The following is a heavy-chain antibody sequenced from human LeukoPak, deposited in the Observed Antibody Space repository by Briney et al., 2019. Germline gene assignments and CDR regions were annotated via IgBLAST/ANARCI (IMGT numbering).Heavy chain of an antibody. Sequence: EGSLRLSCAASGFTFSSYSMNWVRQAPGKGLEWVSSISSSSSYIYYADSVKGRFTISRDNAKNSLYLQMNSLRAEDTAVYYCARLMMVRGANESDYWGQGTLVTVSS. V-gene: IGHV3-21*01. J-gene: IGHJ4*02. CDR1: GFTFSSYS. D-gene: IGHD3-10*01. CDR2: ISSSSSYI. CDR3: ARLMMVRGANESDY.